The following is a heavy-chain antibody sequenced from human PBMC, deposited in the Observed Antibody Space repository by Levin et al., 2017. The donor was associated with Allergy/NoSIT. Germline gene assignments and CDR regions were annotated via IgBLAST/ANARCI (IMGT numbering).Heavy chain of an antibody. D-gene: IGHD2-15*01. CDR2: INPSGGST. V-gene: IGHV1-46*01. CDR3: ATLRGRVVAATRLWDYYYGMDG. J-gene: IGHJ6*02. CDR1: GYTFTSYY. Sequence: GESLKISCKASGYTFTSYYMHWVRQAPGQGLEWMGIINPSGGSTSYAQKFQGRVTMTRDTSTSTVYMELSSLRSEDTAVYYCATLRGRVVAATRLWDYYYGMDGWGQGTTVTVSS.